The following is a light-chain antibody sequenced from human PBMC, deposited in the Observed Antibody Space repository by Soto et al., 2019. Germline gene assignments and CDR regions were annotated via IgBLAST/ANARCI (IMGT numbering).Light chain of an antibody. J-gene: IGKJ4*01. CDR1: QSLLHSNGYNY. V-gene: IGKV2-28*01. Sequence: DIVMTQSPLSLPVTPGEPASISCRTSQSLLHSNGYNYLDWYLQKPRQSPQLLIYLGSNRASGGPDRFSGSGSGTDFTLKISRVEAEDVGVYYCMQALQTPPTFGGGTKVEIK. CDR2: LGS. CDR3: MQALQTPPT.